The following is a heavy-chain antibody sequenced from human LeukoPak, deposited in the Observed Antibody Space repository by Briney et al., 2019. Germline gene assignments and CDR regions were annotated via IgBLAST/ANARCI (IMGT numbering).Heavy chain of an antibody. CDR3: AKAKYCSGGSCSVLAFDY. CDR1: GFTFSSYA. Sequence: PGGSLRLSCAASGFTFSSYAMSWVRQAPGKGLEWVSAISGSGGSTYYADSVKGRFTISRDDSKNTLYLQMNSLRAEDTAVYYCAKAKYCSGGSCSVLAFDYWGQGTLVTVSS. V-gene: IGHV3-23*01. J-gene: IGHJ4*02. D-gene: IGHD2-15*01. CDR2: ISGSGGST.